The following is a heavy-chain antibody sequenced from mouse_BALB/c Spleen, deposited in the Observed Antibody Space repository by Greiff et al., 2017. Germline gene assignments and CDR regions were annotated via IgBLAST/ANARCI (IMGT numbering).Heavy chain of an antibody. CDR2: ISNGGGST. V-gene: IGHV5-12-2*01. CDR1: GFTFSSYT. D-gene: IGHD2-2*01. Sequence: DVHLVESGGGLVQPGGSLKLSCAASGFTFSSYTMSWVRQTPEKRLEWVAYISNGGGSTYYPDTVKGRFTISRDNAKNTLYLQMSSLKSEDTAMYYCARRGYDAPYYFDYWGQGTTLTVSS. J-gene: IGHJ2*01. CDR3: ARRGYDAPYYFDY.